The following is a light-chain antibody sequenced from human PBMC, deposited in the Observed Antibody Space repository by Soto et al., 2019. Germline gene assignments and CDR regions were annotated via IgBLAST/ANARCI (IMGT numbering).Light chain of an antibody. V-gene: IGKV1-5*03. CDR1: QTINSW. CDR3: HQYDSIPYT. Sequence: DIQMTQSPSTLSASVRDRVTITCRASQTINSWLAWYQQRPGKAPRLLIYKASTLESGVPSRFSGRGSGTEFTLTISTLQPDDFATYYCHQYDSIPYTFGQGTKLDIK. CDR2: KAS. J-gene: IGKJ2*01.